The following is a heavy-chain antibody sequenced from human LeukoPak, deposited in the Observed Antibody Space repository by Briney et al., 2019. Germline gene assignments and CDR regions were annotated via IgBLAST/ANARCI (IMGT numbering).Heavy chain of an antibody. CDR3: AKTSGYDSSAVRDDFDY. J-gene: IGHJ4*02. CDR2: IRYDGSNK. Sequence: GGSLRLSCAASGFTFSSYGMHWVRQAPGKGLEWVAFIRYDGSNKYYADSVKGRFTISRDNSKNTLYLQMNSLRAEDTAVYYCAKTSGYDSSAVRDDFDYWGQGTLVTVSS. CDR1: GFTFSSYG. V-gene: IGHV3-30*02. D-gene: IGHD3-22*01.